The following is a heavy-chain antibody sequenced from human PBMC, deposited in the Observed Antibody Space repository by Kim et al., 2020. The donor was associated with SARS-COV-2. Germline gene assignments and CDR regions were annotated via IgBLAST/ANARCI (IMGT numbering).Heavy chain of an antibody. D-gene: IGHD3-22*01. J-gene: IGHJ6*02. CDR2: IDPSDSYT. CDR1: GYSFTSYW. V-gene: IGHV5-10-1*01. Sequence: GESLKISCKGSGYSFTSYWINWVRQMPGKGLEWMGRIDPSDSYTNYSPSFQGHVTISADKSISTAYLQWSSLKASDTAMYYCARRPPLDSSGYWTNGMDVWGQGTTVTVSS. CDR3: ARRPPLDSSGYWTNGMDV.